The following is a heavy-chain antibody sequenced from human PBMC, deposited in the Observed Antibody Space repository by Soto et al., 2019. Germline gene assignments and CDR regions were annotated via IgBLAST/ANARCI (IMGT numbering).Heavy chain of an antibody. CDR2: IYYSGST. CDR1: GGSISSGGYY. CDR3: ASLSGRLNDIAAPDYGIDY. Sequence: QVQLQESGPGLVKPSQTLSLTCTVSGGSISSGGYYWSWIRQHPGKGLEWIGYIYYSGSTYYNPSLKSRVTISVATSKNQFCLKLSSVTAADTAVYYCASLSGRLNDIAAPDYGIDYWGQGTLVTVSS. V-gene: IGHV4-31*03. J-gene: IGHJ4*02. D-gene: IGHD4-17*01.